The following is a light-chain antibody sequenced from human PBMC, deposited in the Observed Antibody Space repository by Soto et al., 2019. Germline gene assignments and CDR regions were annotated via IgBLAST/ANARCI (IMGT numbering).Light chain of an antibody. CDR3: ETWDINTRV. V-gene: IGLV4-60*02. CDR1: NGHSTYI. CDR2: LEGSGSY. Sequence: QLVLTQSSSASASLGSSVKLTCTRSNGHSTYIIAWHQQQPGKAPRYLMKLEGSGSYNKGSGVPDRFSGSSSGADRYLTISNLQFEDEADYYCETWDINTRVFGGGTKLTVL. J-gene: IGLJ3*02.